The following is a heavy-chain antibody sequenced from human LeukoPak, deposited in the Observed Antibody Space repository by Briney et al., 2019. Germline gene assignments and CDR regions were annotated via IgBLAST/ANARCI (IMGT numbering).Heavy chain of an antibody. J-gene: IGHJ3*02. CDR2: IYYSGST. Sequence: SETLSLTCTVSGGSISSSSYYWGWIRQPPGKGLEWIGSIYYSGSTYYNPSLKSRVTISLDTSKNQFSLEMSSATAADTAIYYCAAQWLVRHAFDIWGQGTMVTVSS. V-gene: IGHV4-39*07. D-gene: IGHD6-19*01. CDR3: AAQWLVRHAFDI. CDR1: GGSISSSSYY.